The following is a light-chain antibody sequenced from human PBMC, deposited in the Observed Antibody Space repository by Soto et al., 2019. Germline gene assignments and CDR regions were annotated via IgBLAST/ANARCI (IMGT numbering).Light chain of an antibody. J-gene: IGKJ1*01. CDR3: QQYAVWPPQT. V-gene: IGKV3-20*01. Sequence: EIALTQSPGTLSLSPAERSSLSCRAIQSVSNNYLAWYQQKPGQAPRLLIYGASNRATGIPDRFSGSGAGTDFTLTISSLQPEDFAVYYCQQYAVWPPQTFGQGTKVDIK. CDR2: GAS. CDR1: QSVSNNY.